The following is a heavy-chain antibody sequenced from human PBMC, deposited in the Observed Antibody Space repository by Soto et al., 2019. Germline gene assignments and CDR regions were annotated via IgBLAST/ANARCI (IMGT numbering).Heavy chain of an antibody. Sequence: GGSLRLSCAASGFTFSSYAMSWVRQAPGKGLEWVSAISGSGGSTYYADSVKGRFTISRDNSKNTLYLQMNSLRAEDTAVYYCAKFLPWAYNWNQRSYYYYGMDVCGQGPTVTVSS. D-gene: IGHD1-20*01. CDR3: AKFLPWAYNWNQRSYYYYGMDV. V-gene: IGHV3-23*01. CDR1: GFTFSSYA. CDR2: ISGSGGST. J-gene: IGHJ6*02.